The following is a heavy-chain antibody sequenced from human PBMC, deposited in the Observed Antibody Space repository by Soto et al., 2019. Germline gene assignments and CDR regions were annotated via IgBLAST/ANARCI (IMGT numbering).Heavy chain of an antibody. D-gene: IGHD2-2*01. CDR3: AKDGNDCSSTSCYGYYYYYYMDV. CDR1: GFTFSNYA. CDR2: ISGSGTSP. Sequence: GGSLRLSCAASGFTFSNYAMTWVRQTPGKGLEWVSVISGSGTSPDYADSVKGRFTVSRDNSKNTLYLQMNSLRAEDTALYYCAKDGNDCSSTSCYGYYYYYYMDVWGKGTTVTVSS. V-gene: IGHV3-23*01. J-gene: IGHJ6*03.